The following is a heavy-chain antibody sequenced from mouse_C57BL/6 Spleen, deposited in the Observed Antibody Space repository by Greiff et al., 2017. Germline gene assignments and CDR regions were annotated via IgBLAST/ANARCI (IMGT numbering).Heavy chain of an antibody. CDR1: GYAFSSSW. Sequence: QVQLKQSGPELVKPGASVKISCKASGYAFSSSWMNWVKQRPGKGLEWIGRIYPGDGDTNYNGKFKGKDTLTADKSSSTAYMQLSSLTSEDSAVYFCAFNYYGSSVYYAMDYWGQGTSVTVSS. J-gene: IGHJ4*01. CDR2: IYPGDGDT. CDR3: AFNYYGSSVYYAMDY. V-gene: IGHV1-82*01. D-gene: IGHD1-1*01.